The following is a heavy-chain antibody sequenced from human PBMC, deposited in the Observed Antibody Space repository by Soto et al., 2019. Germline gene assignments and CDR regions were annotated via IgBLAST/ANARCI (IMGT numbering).Heavy chain of an antibody. CDR1: VGSFSSGSYY. J-gene: IGHJ4*02. CDR3: VRESDSGSYYFDY. V-gene: IGHV4-61*03. D-gene: IGHD3-10*01. Sequence: PSETLSLTCTVSVGSFSSGSYYWSWIRQPPGKGLEWIGYIYNSGSTNYNPSLKSRVTISVDTSKNHFSLRMSSVTAADTAVYYCVRESDSGSYYFDYWGRGTLVTVSS. CDR2: IYNSGST.